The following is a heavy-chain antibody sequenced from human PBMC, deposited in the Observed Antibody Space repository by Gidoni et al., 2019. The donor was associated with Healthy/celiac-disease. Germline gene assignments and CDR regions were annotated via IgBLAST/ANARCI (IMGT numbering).Heavy chain of an antibody. CDR3: ARRPYCSSTSCYNDAFDI. Sequence: EWIGYIYYSGSTNYNPSLKSLVTISVDTSKNHFSLKLSSVTAADTAVYYCARRPYCSSTSCYNDAFDIWGQGTMVTVSS. V-gene: IGHV4-59*08. J-gene: IGHJ3*02. CDR2: IYYSGST. D-gene: IGHD2-2*02.